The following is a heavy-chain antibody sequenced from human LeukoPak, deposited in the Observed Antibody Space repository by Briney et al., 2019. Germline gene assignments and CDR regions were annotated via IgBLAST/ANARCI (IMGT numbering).Heavy chain of an antibody. CDR1: GGSISGYY. CDR3: ARGGLLRTNWFDP. D-gene: IGHD1-14*01. J-gene: IGHJ5*02. CDR2: IYPSGTT. V-gene: IGHV4-4*07. Sequence: SETLSLTCTVSGGSISGYYWSWLRQPAGRGLQWIGRIYPSGTTYYNPSLKSRVSMSVDTSKNQFSLKLTSLTAADTAVYYCARGGLLRTNWFDPWGQGTLVTVSS.